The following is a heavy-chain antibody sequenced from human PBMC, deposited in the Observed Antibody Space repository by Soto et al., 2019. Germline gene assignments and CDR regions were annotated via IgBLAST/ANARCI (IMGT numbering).Heavy chain of an antibody. V-gene: IGHV3-23*01. D-gene: IGHD2-15*01. CDR1: GFTFSSYA. J-gene: IGHJ4*02. Sequence: DVQLLESGGGLVQPEGSLRLSCAASGFTFSSYAMGWVRQGPGKGLEWVAVVSIGGSTHYADSVRGRFTISRDNSKNMLSLQMNSLTAEDTAVYFCAKRRGAVGHVDYWGQGALVTVSS. CDR3: AKRRGAVGHVDY. CDR2: VSIGGST.